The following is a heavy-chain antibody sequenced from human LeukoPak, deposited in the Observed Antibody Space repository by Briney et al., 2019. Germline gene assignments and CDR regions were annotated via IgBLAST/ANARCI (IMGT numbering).Heavy chain of an antibody. V-gene: IGHV1-8*03. Sequence: AASVKVSCKASGYTFTSYDINWVRQATGQGLEWMGSMNPNSGNTGYAQKFQGRVTITRNTSISTAYMELSSLRSEDTTVYYCARGRAAAGSKGYYFDYWGQGTLVTVSS. CDR2: MNPNSGNT. CDR1: GYTFTSYD. J-gene: IGHJ4*02. CDR3: ARGRAAAGSKGYYFDY. D-gene: IGHD6-13*01.